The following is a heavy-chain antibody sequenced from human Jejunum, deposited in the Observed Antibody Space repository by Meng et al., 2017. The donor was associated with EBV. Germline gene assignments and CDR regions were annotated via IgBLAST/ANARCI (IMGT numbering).Heavy chain of an antibody. Sequence: QVQLQESGPGLVKPSGPLSLTCAVAGDSISSSNWWSWVRQPPGKGLEWIGEIYHSGSTNYNPSLKSRVTISVDKSKNQFSLKLSSVTAADTAVYYCARYGSGYFPALWYWGQGTLVTVSS. V-gene: IGHV4-4*02. CDR2: IYHSGST. CDR1: GDSISSSNW. CDR3: ARYGSGYFPALWY. J-gene: IGHJ4*02. D-gene: IGHD3-3*01.